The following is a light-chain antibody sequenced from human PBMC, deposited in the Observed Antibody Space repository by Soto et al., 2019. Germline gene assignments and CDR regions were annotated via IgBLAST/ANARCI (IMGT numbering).Light chain of an antibody. CDR3: QHYHNYMYT. J-gene: IGKJ2*01. CDR1: QDISNH. CDR2: DAS. V-gene: IGKV1-33*01. Sequence: DIQMTQSPSSLSASVGDRVTITCQASQDISNHLNWYQQKPGKAHDLLIYDASNLERGVPSRFSGSGSGTDFTFTISSLQPEDLATYYCQHYHNYMYTFGQGTNLEI.